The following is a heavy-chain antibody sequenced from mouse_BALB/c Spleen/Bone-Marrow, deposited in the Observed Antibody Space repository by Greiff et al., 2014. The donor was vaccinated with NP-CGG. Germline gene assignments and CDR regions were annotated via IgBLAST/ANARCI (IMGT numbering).Heavy chain of an antibody. CDR1: GYTFTDYN. V-gene: IGHV1-18*01. CDR2: INPNNGGT. Sequence: VQLQQSGPELVKPGASVKIPCKASGYTFTDYNMDWVKQGHGKSLEWIGDINPNNGGTIYNQKFKGKATLTVDKSSSTAYMELRSLTSEDTAVYYCARFYYYGSSYWYFDVWGAGTTVTVSS. CDR3: ARFYYYGSSYWYFDV. D-gene: IGHD1-1*01. J-gene: IGHJ1*01.